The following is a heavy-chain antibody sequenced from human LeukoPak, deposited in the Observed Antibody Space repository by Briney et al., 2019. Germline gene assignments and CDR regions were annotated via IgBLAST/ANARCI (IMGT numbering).Heavy chain of an antibody. D-gene: IGHD6-19*01. V-gene: IGHV4-59*01. CDR2: IYNSGST. CDR3: ARFKRAGGWSYFDY. J-gene: IGHJ4*02. Sequence: SETLSLTCTVSGGSISSYYWSWIRQPPGKGLEWIGHIYNSGSTNYSPSLKSRVTISVDTSKNQFSLKLSSVTAADTAMYYCARFKRAGGWSYFDYWGLGTLVTVSS. CDR1: GGSISSYY.